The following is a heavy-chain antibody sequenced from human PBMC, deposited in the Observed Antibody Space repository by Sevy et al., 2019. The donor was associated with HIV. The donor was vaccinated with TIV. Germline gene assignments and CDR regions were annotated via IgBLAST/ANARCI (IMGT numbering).Heavy chain of an antibody. CDR1: GFTFSDYY. CDR2: ISSSGSTI. CDR3: ARVGYYDFWGGYYNPQDAFDI. Sequence: GGSLRLSCAASGFTFSDYYMSWIRQAPGKGLEWVSYISSSGSTIYYADSVKGRFTISRDNAKNSLYLQMNSLRAEDTAVYYCARVGYYDFWGGYYNPQDAFDIWGQGTMVTVSS. J-gene: IGHJ3*02. V-gene: IGHV3-11*01. D-gene: IGHD3-3*01.